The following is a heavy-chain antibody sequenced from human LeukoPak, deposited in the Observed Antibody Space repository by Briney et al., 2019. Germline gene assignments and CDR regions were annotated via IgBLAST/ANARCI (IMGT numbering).Heavy chain of an antibody. CDR1: GGSISSGGYY. D-gene: IGHD2-21*01. CDR3: ARRTPCGGDCYSIFDY. J-gene: IGHJ4*02. CDR2: IYHSGST. Sequence: SQTLSLTCTVSGGSISSGGYYWSWIRQPPGKGLEWIGYIYHSGSTYYNPSLKSRVTISVDRSKNQFSLKLSSVTAADTAVYYCARRTPCGGDCYSIFDYWGQGTLVTVSS. V-gene: IGHV4-30-2*01.